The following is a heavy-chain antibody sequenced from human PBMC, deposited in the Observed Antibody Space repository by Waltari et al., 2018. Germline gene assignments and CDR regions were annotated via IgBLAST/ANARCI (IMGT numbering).Heavy chain of an antibody. J-gene: IGHJ5*02. Sequence: EVHLVDSGGGLIKPGESLRLACGASGFTLSDAWMSWVRQVPGKGPEWVGRIKKKSDGGTTEYAVPVKGRFTISRDDSKHTLDLQMNSLKTEDTAVYYCVTGGHYFGAWGQGTLVTVSS. CDR2: IKKKSDGGTT. V-gene: IGHV3-15*01. D-gene: IGHD1-26*01. CDR1: GFTLSDAW. CDR3: VTGGHYFGA.